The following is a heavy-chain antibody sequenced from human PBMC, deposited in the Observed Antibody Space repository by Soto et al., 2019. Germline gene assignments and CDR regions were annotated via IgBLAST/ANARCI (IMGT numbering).Heavy chain of an antibody. Sequence: EVQLLDSGGGLVQPGGSLRLSCAASGFTFSNYAMTWVRQGPGKGLEWVSGISGSGGRSYYADSVKGRFTISRDNSKGTLYLPMNSLRAEATAVYYCAKAYFVWSSEQPYYFDYWGQGTLVTVSS. J-gene: IGHJ4*02. CDR2: ISGSGGRS. CDR1: GFTFSNYA. CDR3: AKAYFVWSSEQPYYFDY. V-gene: IGHV3-23*01. D-gene: IGHD3-16*01.